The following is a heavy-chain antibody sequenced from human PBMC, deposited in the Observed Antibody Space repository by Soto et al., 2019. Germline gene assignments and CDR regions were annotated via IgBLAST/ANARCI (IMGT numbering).Heavy chain of an antibody. V-gene: IGHV1-18*01. J-gene: IGHJ6*01. CDR3: AKNGQPPYYYYGMDV. D-gene: IGHD2-8*01. CDR1: GYTFSRYG. CDR2: ISGYNGDT. Sequence: QGQLVQSGPEVKKPGASMKVSCKASGYTFSRYGISWVRQAPGQGLEWMGWISGYNGDTKYAQKVQGRVTMTIDTSTYTAYMELRSLTSDDTAIYYCAKNGQPPYYYYGMDVW.